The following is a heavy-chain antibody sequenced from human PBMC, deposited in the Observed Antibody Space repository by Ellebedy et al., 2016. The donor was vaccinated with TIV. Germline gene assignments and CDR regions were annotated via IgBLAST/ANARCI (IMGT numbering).Heavy chain of an antibody. CDR2: ISSSSSTI. Sequence: GESLKISCAASGFTFSSQNMNLVRQAPGKGLEWVSYISSSSSTIYYADFVKGRFTISRDNAKTSLYLQINSLRAEDTAVYYWASSGNYYYRVFDYWGQGALVTVSS. D-gene: IGHD3-10*01. CDR1: GFTFSSQN. CDR3: ASSGNYYYRVFDY. V-gene: IGHV3-48*04. J-gene: IGHJ4*02.